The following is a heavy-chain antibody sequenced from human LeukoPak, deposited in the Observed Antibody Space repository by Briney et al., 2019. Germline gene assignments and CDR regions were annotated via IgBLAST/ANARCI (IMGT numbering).Heavy chain of an antibody. J-gene: IGHJ4*02. Sequence: GESLKISCASSGFTFSSYWMSWVRQAPGKGLEWVANIKQDGSEKYYVDSVKGRFTISRDNAKNSLYLQMSSLRAEDTAVYYCARDRYSGYDWEGDYWGQGTLVTVSS. CDR1: GFTFSSYW. CDR3: ARDRYSGYDWEGDY. D-gene: IGHD5-12*01. V-gene: IGHV3-7*01. CDR2: IKQDGSEK.